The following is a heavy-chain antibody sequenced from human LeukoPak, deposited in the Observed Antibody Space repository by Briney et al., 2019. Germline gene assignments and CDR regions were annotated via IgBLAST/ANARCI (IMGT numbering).Heavy chain of an antibody. CDR1: GGSIGNYY. Sequence: SETLSLTCTVSGGSIGNYYWSWIRQPAGKGLEWIWRIYSDGSTNYNPSLMGRVTMSVDTDKNQFSLRLSSVTAADTAVYYCARDRHGYQVSDYFDLWGPGVLVTVSS. V-gene: IGHV4-4*07. CDR3: ARDRHGYQVSDYFDL. CDR2: IYSDGST. J-gene: IGHJ4*02. D-gene: IGHD2-2*01.